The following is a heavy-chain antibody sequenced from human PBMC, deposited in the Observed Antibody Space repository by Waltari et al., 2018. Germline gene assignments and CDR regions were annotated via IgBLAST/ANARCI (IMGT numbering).Heavy chain of an antibody. Sequence: EVQTVESGGGLVQPGGSLRLACAASGFSFSNCWMDWVRQAPGKGLEWVANINPDGSAKNYVDSVKGRFTIFRDNIKNSLYLQMNSLRAEDTAIYYCSESLNVWGPGTTVTVSS. V-gene: IGHV3-7*01. CDR1: GFSFSNCW. CDR3: SESLNV. CDR2: INPDGSAK. J-gene: IGHJ6*02.